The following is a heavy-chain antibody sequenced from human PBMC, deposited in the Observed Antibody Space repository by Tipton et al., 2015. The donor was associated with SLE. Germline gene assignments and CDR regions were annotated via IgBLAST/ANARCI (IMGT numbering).Heavy chain of an antibody. CDR2: IYTSGRT. CDR1: GGSISSYY. V-gene: IGHV4-4*07. Sequence: TLSLTCIVSGGSISSYYWSWIRQPAGKGLGWIGRIYTSGRTNYNPSLKSRVTISVDTSKNQFSLRLNSVTAADTAIYYCAREEGGGATAFDYWGQGTLVTVSS. D-gene: IGHD1-26*01. CDR3: AREEGGGATAFDY. J-gene: IGHJ4*02.